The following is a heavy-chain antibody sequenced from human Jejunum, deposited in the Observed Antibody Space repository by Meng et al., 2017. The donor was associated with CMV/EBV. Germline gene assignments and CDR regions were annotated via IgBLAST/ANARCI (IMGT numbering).Heavy chain of an antibody. Sequence: SRFTMNWVRQAPGKGLEWGSSVSSSSRSKNYADSVKGRTTISRDNAKNSVYLQMNSLRDEDTAVYYCVRVFNYDFWNGYSDYYFDYWGQGTLVTVSS. V-gene: IGHV3-21*01. CDR2: VSSSSRSK. CDR1: SRFT. J-gene: IGHJ4*02. D-gene: IGHD3-3*01. CDR3: VRVFNYDFWNGYSDYYFDY.